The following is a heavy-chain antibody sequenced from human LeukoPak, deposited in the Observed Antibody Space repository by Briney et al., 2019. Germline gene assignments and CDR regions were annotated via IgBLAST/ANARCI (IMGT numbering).Heavy chain of an antibody. V-gene: IGHV4-34*01. CDR2: INHSGST. CDR1: GGSFSGYY. D-gene: IGHD3-10*01. CDR3: ARILTLVYYGSGNYSRYYYYMDV. J-gene: IGHJ6*03. Sequence: PSETLSLTFAVYGGSFSGYYWSWIRQPPGKGLEWIGEINHSGSTNYNPSLKSRVTISVDTSKNQFSLKLSSVTAADTAVYYCARILTLVYYGSGNYSRYYYYMDVWGKGTTVTVSS.